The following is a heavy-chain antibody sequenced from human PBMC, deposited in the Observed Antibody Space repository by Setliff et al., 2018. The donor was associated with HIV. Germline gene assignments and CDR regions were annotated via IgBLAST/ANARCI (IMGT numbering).Heavy chain of an antibody. J-gene: IGHJ4*02. CDR3: ARFPTREVWRRNDIDY. CDR1: GGSISTYY. D-gene: IGHD1-1*01. V-gene: IGHV4-4*07. Sequence: PSETLSLTCTVSGGSISTYYWSWIRQPAGKGLEWIGRIYASGRTNCNSSLKSRVTMSVDTSKNQFSLKLSSVTAADTAVYYCARFPTREVWRRNDIDYWGQGTLVTVSS. CDR2: IYASGRT.